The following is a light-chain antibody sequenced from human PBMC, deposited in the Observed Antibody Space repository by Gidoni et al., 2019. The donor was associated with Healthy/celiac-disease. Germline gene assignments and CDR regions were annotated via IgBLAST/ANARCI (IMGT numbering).Light chain of an antibody. V-gene: IGKV3-15*01. J-gene: IGKJ4*01. Sequence: EIVMTQSPATLSVSPGERATISCRASQSVSRNLAWYQQKPGQAPRLLIYGASTRATGIPARVSGSGSGTEFTLTISSLQSEDFAVYYCQQYNNWPPRITFGGGTKVEIK. CDR1: QSVSRN. CDR2: GAS. CDR3: QQYNNWPPRIT.